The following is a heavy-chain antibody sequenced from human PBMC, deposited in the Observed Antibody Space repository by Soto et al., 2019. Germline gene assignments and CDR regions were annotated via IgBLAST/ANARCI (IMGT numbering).Heavy chain of an antibody. CDR3: AKAFRGDYDFWSGYPPPVEWFDP. D-gene: IGHD3-3*01. J-gene: IGHJ5*02. Sequence: GGSLRLSCAASGFTFSSYAMSWVRQAPGKGLEWVSAISGSGGSTYYADSVKGRFTISRDNSKNTLYLQMNSLRAEDTAVYYCAKAFRGDYDFWSGYPPPVEWFDPWGQGTLVTVSS. CDR1: GFTFSSYA. V-gene: IGHV3-23*01. CDR2: ISGSGGST.